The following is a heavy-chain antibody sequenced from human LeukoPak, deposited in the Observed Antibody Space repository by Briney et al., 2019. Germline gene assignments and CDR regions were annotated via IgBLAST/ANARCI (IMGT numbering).Heavy chain of an antibody. CDR3: AREGPPPNSGSGRHFDY. Sequence: SETLSLTCSVSGGSISSYYWSWIRQPPGKGLEWLGYIYYTGSTNYNPSLESRVTISVDTSKNQFSLKLNSVTAADTAVYYCAREGPPPNSGSGRHFDYWGQGTLVTVSS. CDR1: GGSISSYY. CDR2: IYYTGST. J-gene: IGHJ4*02. D-gene: IGHD3-10*01. V-gene: IGHV4-59*12.